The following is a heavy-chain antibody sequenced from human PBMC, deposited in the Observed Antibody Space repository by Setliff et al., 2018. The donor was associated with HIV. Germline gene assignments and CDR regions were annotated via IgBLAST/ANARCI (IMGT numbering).Heavy chain of an antibody. Sequence: GASVKVSCKASGYTFSDYYMHWVQQAPGKGLEWMGRVDPEDGKKIYAEKFQGRVTITADTSTAIAYMELSSLRSEDTAVYYCATEGDCTNGVCYKLAYWGQGTLVTVSS. D-gene: IGHD2-8*01. V-gene: IGHV1-69-2*01. CDR3: ATEGDCTNGVCYKLAY. CDR1: GYTFSDYY. CDR2: VDPEDGKK. J-gene: IGHJ4*02.